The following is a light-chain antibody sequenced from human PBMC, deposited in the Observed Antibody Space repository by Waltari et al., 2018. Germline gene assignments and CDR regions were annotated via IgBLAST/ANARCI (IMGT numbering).Light chain of an antibody. CDR2: KVS. J-gene: IGKJ2*01. CDR3: MQATSWPPYT. Sequence: DVVMTQSPLSLPVTLGQPAPLSCRSSQGLVNSDGNTYLHWFQQRPGQSPRRLIYKVSNRESGVPDRFSGSGSGTEFTLKISRVEAEDVGLYYCMQATSWPPYTFGQGTKLEIK. V-gene: IGKV2-30*01. CDR1: QGLVNSDGNTY.